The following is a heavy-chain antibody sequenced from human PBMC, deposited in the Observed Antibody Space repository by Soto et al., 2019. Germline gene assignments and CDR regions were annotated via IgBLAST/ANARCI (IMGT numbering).Heavy chain of an antibody. V-gene: IGHV1-18*01. J-gene: IGHJ6*02. CDR2: INTHNGNT. D-gene: IGHD6-19*01. Sequence: QVQLEQSAPEVKKPGASVKVSCKASGYTFTTYGISWVRQAPGQGLEWLGWINTHNGNTNYAQNLQGRVIMTADTSTNTAYMELRSLRSDDTAIYYCTREGSAPCYYYGMDAWGQGTTVTVSS. CDR3: TREGSAPCYYYGMDA. CDR1: GYTFTTYG.